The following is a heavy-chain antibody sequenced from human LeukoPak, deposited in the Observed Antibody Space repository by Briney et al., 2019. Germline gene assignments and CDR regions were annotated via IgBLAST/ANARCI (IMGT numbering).Heavy chain of an antibody. CDR2: INPSGGST. Sequence: ASVKVSCKASGYTFTSYYMHWVRQAPGQGLEWMGIINPSGGSTNFAQKFQGRVTMTTDTSTSTVNMELSSLRSEDTAVYYCAIARSSSSPLPLDYWGQGTLVTVSS. CDR1: GYTFTSYY. D-gene: IGHD6-6*01. V-gene: IGHV1-46*01. J-gene: IGHJ4*02. CDR3: AIARSSSSPLPLDY.